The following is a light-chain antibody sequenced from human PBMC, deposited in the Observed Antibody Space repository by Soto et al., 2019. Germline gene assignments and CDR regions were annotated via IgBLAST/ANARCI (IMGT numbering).Light chain of an antibody. V-gene: IGLV2-23*02. CDR3: CSYTGSDVFV. Sequence: QSVLTQPASVSGSPGQSITISCTGTNSDIGNYNIVSWYQQHPDKAPKLLIYEVTKRPSGLSKRFSGSKSGNTASLTIPGLQAEDEGDYHCCSYTGSDVFVFGTGTKVTVL. J-gene: IGLJ1*01. CDR2: EVT. CDR1: NSDIGNYNI.